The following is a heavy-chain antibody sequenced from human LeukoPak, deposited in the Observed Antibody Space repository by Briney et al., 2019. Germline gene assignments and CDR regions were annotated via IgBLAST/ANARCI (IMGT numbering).Heavy chain of an antibody. J-gene: IGHJ4*02. CDR3: ARTYYYDPSGKND. V-gene: IGHV4-4*02. D-gene: IGHD3-22*01. CDR2: INHSGST. Sequence: SETLSLTCAVSGGSITNTNWWSWVRQPPGKGLEWIGEINHSGSTNYNPSLKSRVTISVDKSKNQFSLKLSSVTAADTAVYYCARTYYYDPSGKNDWGKGNLCSVSS. CDR1: GGSITNTNW.